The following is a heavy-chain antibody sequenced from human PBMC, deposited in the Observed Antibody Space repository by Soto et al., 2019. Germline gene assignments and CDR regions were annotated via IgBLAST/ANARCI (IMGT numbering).Heavy chain of an antibody. J-gene: IGHJ5*02. CDR1: GYTFTSYG. CDR3: ARLVATTRFGWFDP. D-gene: IGHD1-26*01. Sequence: QVQLVQSGAEVKKPGASVKVSCKASGYTFTSYGISWVRQAPGQGLEWMGWISAYNGNTNYAQKLRGRVTMTTDASPGTAYMELRSLRSDDTAVYYCARLVATTRFGWFDPWGQGTLVTVSS. V-gene: IGHV1-18*01. CDR2: ISAYNGNT.